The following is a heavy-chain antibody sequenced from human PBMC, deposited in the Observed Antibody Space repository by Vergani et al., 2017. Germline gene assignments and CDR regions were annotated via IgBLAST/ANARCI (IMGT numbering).Heavy chain of an antibody. CDR3: ARDGRRGGIAAAWWFDP. CDR2: ISSSSSYI. V-gene: IGHV3-21*01. J-gene: IGHJ5*02. CDR1: GFTFSSYS. D-gene: IGHD6-13*01. Sequence: EVQLLESGGGLVKPGGSLRLSCAASGFTFSSYSMNWVRQAPGKGLEWVSSISSSSSYIYYADSVKGRFTISRDNAKNSLYLQMNSLRAEDTAVYYCARDGRRGGIAAAWWFDPWGQGTLVTVSS.